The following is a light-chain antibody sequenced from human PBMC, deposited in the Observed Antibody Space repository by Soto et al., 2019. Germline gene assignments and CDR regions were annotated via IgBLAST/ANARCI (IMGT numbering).Light chain of an antibody. V-gene: IGLV3-21*02. CDR1: SNIGAGYD. Sequence: VLTQPPSVSGAPGQRVTISCTGSSSNIGAGYDVHWYQQKPGQAPVLVVYDDSDRPSGIPERFSGSNSGNTATLTISRVEAGDEADYYCQVWDSSSDHPYVFGTGTKVTVL. CDR2: DDS. CDR3: QVWDSSSDHPYV. J-gene: IGLJ1*01.